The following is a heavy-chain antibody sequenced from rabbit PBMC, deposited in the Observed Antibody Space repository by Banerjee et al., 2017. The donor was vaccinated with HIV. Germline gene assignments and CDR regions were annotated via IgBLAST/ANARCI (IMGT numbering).Heavy chain of an antibody. CDR2: SDVSGSGSA. CDR3: ARADGSNHDFNL. CDR1: GLSFSSSYW. J-gene: IGHJ4*01. V-gene: IGHV1S40*01. D-gene: IGHD4-2*01. Sequence: QSLEESGGDLVKPGASLTLTCTAPGLSFSSSYWICWVRQAPGKGLEWIACSDVSGSGSAYYTNWAKGRFTISKTSSTTVTLQMTSLTAADTATYFCARADGSNHDFNLWGPGTLVTVS.